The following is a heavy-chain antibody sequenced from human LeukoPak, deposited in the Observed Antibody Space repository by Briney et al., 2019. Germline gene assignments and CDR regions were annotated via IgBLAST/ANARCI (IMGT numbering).Heavy chain of an antibody. Sequence: SWVRQAPGKGLEWIGYIYYSGSTYYNPSLKSRVTISVDTSKNQFSLKLSSVTAADTAVYYCARESGNSSGHWGQGTLVTVSS. V-gene: IGHV4-31*02. CDR2: IYYSGST. D-gene: IGHD4-23*01. CDR3: ARESGNSSGH. J-gene: IGHJ4*02.